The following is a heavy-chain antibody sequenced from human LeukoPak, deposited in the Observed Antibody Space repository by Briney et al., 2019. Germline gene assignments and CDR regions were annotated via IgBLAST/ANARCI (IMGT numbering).Heavy chain of an antibody. J-gene: IGHJ4*02. V-gene: IGHV1-2*02. CDR2: INPNSGGT. CDR3: ARKVRGVTTYYFDY. CDR1: GYTFTGYY. Sequence: ASVKVSCKASGYTFTGYYMHWVRQAPGQGLEWMGWINPNSGGTNYAQKFQGRVTMTRDTSISTAYMELSRLRSDDTAVYYCARKVRGVTTYYFDYWGQGTLVTVSS. D-gene: IGHD3-10*01.